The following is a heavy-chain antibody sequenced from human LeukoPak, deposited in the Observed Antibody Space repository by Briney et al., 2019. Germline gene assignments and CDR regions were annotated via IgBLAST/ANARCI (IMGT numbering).Heavy chain of an antibody. V-gene: IGHV4-34*01. D-gene: IGHD3-3*01. CDR2: INHSGST. J-gene: IGHJ4*02. CDR3: ARRRLRFLEWLMGDYFDY. Sequence: SETLSLTCAVYGGSFSGYYWSWIRQPPGKGLEWIGEINHSGSTNYNPSLKSRVTISIDTSKNQFSLKLSSVTAADTAVYYCARRRLRFLEWLMGDYFDYWGQGTLVTVSS. CDR1: GGSFSGYY.